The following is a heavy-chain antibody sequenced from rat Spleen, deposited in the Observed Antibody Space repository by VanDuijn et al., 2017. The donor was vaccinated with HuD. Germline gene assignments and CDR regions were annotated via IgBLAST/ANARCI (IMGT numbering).Heavy chain of an antibody. D-gene: IGHD1-2*01. CDR2: ISYDGGST. Sequence: EVQLVESGGGLVQPGRSMKLSCAASGFTFSNYGMAWVRQAPKKGLEWVAYISYDGGSTYYRDPVKGRFTISRDNAKSTLYLQMDSLRSEDTATYYCTTDRDRYYSSYNWFAYWGQGTLVTVSS. CDR3: TTDRDRYYSSYNWFAY. CDR1: GFTFSNYG. J-gene: IGHJ3*01. V-gene: IGHV5-20*01.